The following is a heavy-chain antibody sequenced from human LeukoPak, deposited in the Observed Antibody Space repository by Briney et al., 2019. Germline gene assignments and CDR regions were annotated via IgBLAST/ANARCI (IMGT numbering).Heavy chain of an antibody. D-gene: IGHD3-9*01. Sequence: GGSLRLSCAASGFTFSSYEMNWVRQAPGKGLEWVSYISSSGSTIYYADSVKGRFTIPRDNAKNSLYLQMNSLRAEDTAVYYCARDRRVYYDILTGYPEYFQHWGQGTLVAVSS. CDR3: ARDRRVYYDILTGYPEYFQH. CDR1: GFTFSSYE. CDR2: ISSSGSTI. J-gene: IGHJ1*01. V-gene: IGHV3-48*03.